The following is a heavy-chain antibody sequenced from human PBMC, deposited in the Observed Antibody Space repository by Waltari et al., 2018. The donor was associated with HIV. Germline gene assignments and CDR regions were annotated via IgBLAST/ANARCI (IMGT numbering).Heavy chain of an antibody. CDR1: GFSLTTSGLC. Sequence: QVTLTESGPALLNATQTLTLTCNVSGFSLTTSGLCVSWIRQLPGKALEWLAFIDWEDNKFFSPSLKTRLTISKYSVRNQVVLTMTNMDPVDTGSYFCARTKYYASGTYYNGAFDVWGQGTMVTVSS. CDR2: IDWEDNK. J-gene: IGHJ3*01. D-gene: IGHD3-10*01. CDR3: ARTKYYASGTYYNGAFDV. V-gene: IGHV2-70*01.